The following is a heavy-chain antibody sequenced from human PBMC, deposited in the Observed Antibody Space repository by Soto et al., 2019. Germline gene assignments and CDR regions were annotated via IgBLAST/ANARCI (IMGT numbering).Heavy chain of an antibody. V-gene: IGHV1-69*13. CDR2: IIPIFGTA. D-gene: IGHD2-21*02. J-gene: IGHJ5*02. CDR3: ARGVVVTDTCWFDP. CDR1: GGTFSSYA. Sequence: SVKVSCKASGGTFSSYAISWVRQAPGQGLEWMGGIIPIFGTANYAQKFQGRVTITADESTSTAYMELSSLRSEDTAVYYCARGVVVTDTCWFDPCGQGSLVTVSS.